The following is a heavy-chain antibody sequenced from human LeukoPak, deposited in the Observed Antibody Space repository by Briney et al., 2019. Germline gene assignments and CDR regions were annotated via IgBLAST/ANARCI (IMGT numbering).Heavy chain of an antibody. D-gene: IGHD4-23*01. CDR3: ARGWLAETTVVTPYNY. J-gene: IGHJ4*02. CDR1: GYTFTSYG. CDR2: ITPIFGTA. V-gene: IGHV1-69*13. Sequence: GASVKVSCKASGYTFTSYGISWVRQAPGQGLEWMGGITPIFGTANYAQKFQGRVTITAVESMSTAYMELSSLRSEDTAVYYCARGWLAETTVVTPYNYWGQGTLVTVSS.